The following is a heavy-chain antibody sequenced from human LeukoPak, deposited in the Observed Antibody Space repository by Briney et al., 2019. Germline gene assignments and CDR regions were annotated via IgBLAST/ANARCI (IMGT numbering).Heavy chain of an antibody. Sequence: GGSLRLSCAASGFTFSTYWMHWVRQDPGKGLVWVSRISSDASITSYADPVKGRFTISRDNAKNTLYLQMNSLRAEDTAVYYCAKVGAYCSSTSCPPNYYYYVDVWGKGTTVTVSS. CDR2: ISSDASIT. D-gene: IGHD2-2*01. CDR1: GFTFSTYW. V-gene: IGHV3-74*01. J-gene: IGHJ6*03. CDR3: AKVGAYCSSTSCPPNYYYYVDV.